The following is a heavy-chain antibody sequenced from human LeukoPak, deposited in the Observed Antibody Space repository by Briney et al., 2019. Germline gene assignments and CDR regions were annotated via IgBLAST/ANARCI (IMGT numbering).Heavy chain of an antibody. J-gene: IGHJ4*02. CDR3: ARRYYDSSGYTAFDY. Sequence: PSETLSLTCAVSGYSISSGYYWGWIRQPPGKGLEWIGSIYHSGSTYYNPSLKSRVTISVDTSKDQFSLKLSSVTAADTAVYYCARRYYDSSGYTAFDYWGQGTLVTVSS. CDR2: IYHSGST. V-gene: IGHV4-38-2*01. D-gene: IGHD3-22*01. CDR1: GYSISSGYY.